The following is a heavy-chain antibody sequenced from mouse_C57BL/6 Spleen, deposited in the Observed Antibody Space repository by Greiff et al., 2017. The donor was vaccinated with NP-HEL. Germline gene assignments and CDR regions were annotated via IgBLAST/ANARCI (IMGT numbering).Heavy chain of an antibody. J-gene: IGHJ2*01. CDR1: GFTFSSYA. Sequence: EVKLVESGGGLVKPGGSLKLSCAASGFTFSSYAMSWVRQTPEKRLEWVATISDGGSYTSYPDNVKGRFTISRDNAKNNLYLQMSHLKSEDTAMYYCARDQGELRPFDYWGQGTTLTVSS. CDR3: ARDQGELRPFDY. D-gene: IGHD3-2*02. V-gene: IGHV5-4*01. CDR2: ISDGGSYT.